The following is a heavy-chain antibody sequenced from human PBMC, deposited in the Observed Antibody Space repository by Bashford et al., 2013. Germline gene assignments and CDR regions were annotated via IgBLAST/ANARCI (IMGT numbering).Heavy chain of an antibody. V-gene: IGHV4-4*02. J-gene: IGHJ3*02. D-gene: IGHD3-10*01. Sequence: WIRQPPREGGWSGLGKSIIWEHQLQPSLKSRVTISVDKSKNQFSLKLSSVTAADTAVYYCARPKPAGRGAFDIWGPRDNGHRLL. CDR3: ARPKPAGRGAFDI. CDR2: SIIWEH.